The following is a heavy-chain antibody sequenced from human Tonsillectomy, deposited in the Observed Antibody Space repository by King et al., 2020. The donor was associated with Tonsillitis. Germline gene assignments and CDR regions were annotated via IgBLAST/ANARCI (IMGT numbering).Heavy chain of an antibody. V-gene: IGHV3-30*03. Sequence: QLVQSGGGVVQXGRSLXXSCAPSGFTFSNYGMHWVRQAPGKGLEWVAVISYDGSNTYCADSVKGRFTISRDNSKNMLYLQTNSLRAEDTAVYYCAREGSFYYYGMDVWGQGTTVTVSS. J-gene: IGHJ6*02. D-gene: IGHD3-16*02. CDR3: AREGSFYYYGMDV. CDR1: GFTFSNYG. CDR2: ISYDGSNT.